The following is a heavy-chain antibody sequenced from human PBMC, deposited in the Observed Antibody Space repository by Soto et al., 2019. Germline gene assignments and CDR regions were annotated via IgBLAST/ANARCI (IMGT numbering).Heavy chain of an antibody. J-gene: IGHJ4*02. V-gene: IGHV4-30-2*01. CDR1: GGSISSGGCS. Sequence: SETLPLTRAVSGGSISSGGCSSSCIRQQTGKGLEWIGYIYHSGRTYYNPSLKSRVTISVDRSKNQFSLKLSSVTAADTAIYYCAKVWGEYGYCTRTSCLYYFHHWGQGVLVTVSS. CDR3: AKVWGEYGYCTRTSCLYYFHH. CDR2: IYHSGRT. D-gene: IGHD2-2*03.